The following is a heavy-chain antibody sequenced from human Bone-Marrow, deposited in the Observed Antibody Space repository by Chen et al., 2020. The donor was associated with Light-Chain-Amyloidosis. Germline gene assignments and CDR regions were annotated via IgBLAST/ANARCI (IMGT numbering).Heavy chain of an antibody. V-gene: IGHV3-15*01. CDR2: IKRMIDGGTT. CDR3: TTGDCSGGSCHTFDL. J-gene: IGHJ3*01. Sequence: EVQLVESGGDLVEPGGSLRLSCVVSGFSFSDVYMPWVRQAPGKGLEWVGRIKRMIDGGTTDYAAPVKGRFTISRDDSKKTLYLQMSSLKSEDTAVYYCTTGDCSGGSCHTFDLWGQGTMVAVSS. CDR1: GFSFSDVY. D-gene: IGHD2-15*01.